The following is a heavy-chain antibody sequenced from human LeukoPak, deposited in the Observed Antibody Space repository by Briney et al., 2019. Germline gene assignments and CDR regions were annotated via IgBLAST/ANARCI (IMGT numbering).Heavy chain of an antibody. CDR2: ISGSGGST. D-gene: IGHD3-16*01. V-gene: IGHV3-23*01. Sequence: GALRLSCAASGLTFSSYAMSWVRQAPGKGLEWVSAISGSGGSTYYADSVKGRFTISRDNSKNTLYLQMNSLRAEDTAVYYCAKDYAALSYYGMDVWGQGTTVTVSS. CDR1: GLTFSSYA. J-gene: IGHJ6*02. CDR3: AKDYAALSYYGMDV.